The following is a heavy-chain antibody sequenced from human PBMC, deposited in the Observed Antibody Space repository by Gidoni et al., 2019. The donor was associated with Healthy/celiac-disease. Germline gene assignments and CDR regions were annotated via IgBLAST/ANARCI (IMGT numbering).Heavy chain of an antibody. CDR3: ARGRYSSSSRMDV. Sequence: QVQLVESGGGVVQPGRSLRLSCAASGFTFSSYAMHWVRQAPGKGLEWVAVISYDGSNKYYADSVKGRFTISRDNSKNTLYLQMNSLRAEDTAVYYCARGRYSSSSRMDVWGQGTTVTVSS. J-gene: IGHJ6*02. V-gene: IGHV3-30-3*01. CDR2: ISYDGSNK. CDR1: GFTFSSYA. D-gene: IGHD6-6*01.